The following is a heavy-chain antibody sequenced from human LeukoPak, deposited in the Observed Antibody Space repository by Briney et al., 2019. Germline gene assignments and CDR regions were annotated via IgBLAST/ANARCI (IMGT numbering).Heavy chain of an antibody. CDR2: IYYSGST. V-gene: IGHV4-39*01. Sequence: PSETLSLTCTVSGGSISSSSYYWGWIRQPPGKGLEWIGSIYYSGSTYYNPSLKSRVTISVDTSKNQFSLKLSSVTAADTAVYYCARLVVAATNWFDPWAREPWSPSPQ. J-gene: IGHJ5*02. D-gene: IGHD2-15*01. CDR1: GGSISSSSYY. CDR3: ARLVVAATNWFDP.